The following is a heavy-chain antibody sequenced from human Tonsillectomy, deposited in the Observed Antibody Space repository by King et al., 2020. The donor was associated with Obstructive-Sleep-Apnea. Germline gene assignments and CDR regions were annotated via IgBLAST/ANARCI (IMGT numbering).Heavy chain of an antibody. CDR1: GFTVSSNY. J-gene: IGHJ6*02. D-gene: IGHD6-6*01. CDR2: IYIGGST. V-gene: IGHV3-66*01. CDR3: ARDGIGSSSDYYYYGMDV. Sequence: VQLVESGGGLVQPGGSLRLSCAASGFTVSSNYMSWVRQAPGKGLEWVSVIYIGGSTYYADSGKGRFTISRDNSKNTLYLQMNSLRAEDTAVYYCARDGIGSSSDYYYYGMDVWGQGTTVTVSS.